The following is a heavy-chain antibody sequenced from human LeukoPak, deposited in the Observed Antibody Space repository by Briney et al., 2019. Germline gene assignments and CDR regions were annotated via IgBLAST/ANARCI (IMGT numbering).Heavy chain of an antibody. CDR2: ISGSGGST. V-gene: IGHV3-23*01. CDR3: AKDRGHYYTYDY. J-gene: IGHJ4*02. D-gene: IGHD3-22*01. Sequence: GGSLRLSCAASGFTFSSYAMSWVRQAPGKGLEWVSVISGSGGSTYYADSVKGRFTISRDNSKNTLSLQMRSLRAEDTAVYYCAKDRGHYYTYDYWGQGTLVTVSS. CDR1: GFTFSSYA.